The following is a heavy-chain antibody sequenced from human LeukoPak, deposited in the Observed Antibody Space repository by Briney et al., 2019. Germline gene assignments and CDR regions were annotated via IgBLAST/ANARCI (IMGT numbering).Heavy chain of an antibody. Sequence: SETLSLTCSVSGDSISSGGYYWSWIRQPPGEGLDWIGYISQSGSTSYNPSLKSRATISVDRSKNQFSLQLSSVTASDTAVYYCARVLTDSRGWYHFDYWGQGALVTVSS. CDR1: GDSISSGGYY. CDR2: ISQSGST. J-gene: IGHJ4*02. CDR3: ARVLTDSRGWYHFDY. V-gene: IGHV4-30-2*01. D-gene: IGHD6-19*01.